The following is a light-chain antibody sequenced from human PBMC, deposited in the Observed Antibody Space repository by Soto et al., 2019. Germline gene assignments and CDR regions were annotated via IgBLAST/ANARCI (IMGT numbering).Light chain of an antibody. J-gene: IGKJ4*01. V-gene: IGKV3-11*01. CDR2: DAS. CDR1: QSVGRY. CDR3: QQRSDWPST. Sequence: EIVLTQSPATLSLSPGEGATLSCMASQSVGRYLAWYQQKPGQAPRLLIYDASKRATGIAARFSGSGSGTDFTLTISSLEPEDFAVYYCQQRSDWPSTFGGGTKVQIK.